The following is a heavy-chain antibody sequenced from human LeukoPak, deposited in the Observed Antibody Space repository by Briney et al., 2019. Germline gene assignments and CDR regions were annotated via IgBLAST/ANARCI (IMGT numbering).Heavy chain of an antibody. Sequence: GASVKVSCKASGYTFTAYYMHWVRQAPGQGLEWMGWINPNSGGTNYAQNFQDRVTVTRDTSISTAYVELSRLRSDDTAVYFCARVKYNNNWSWFDPWGQGTQVTVSS. CDR1: GYTFTAYY. D-gene: IGHD1-1*01. CDR3: ARVKYNNNWSWFDP. CDR2: INPNSGGT. V-gene: IGHV1-2*02. J-gene: IGHJ5*02.